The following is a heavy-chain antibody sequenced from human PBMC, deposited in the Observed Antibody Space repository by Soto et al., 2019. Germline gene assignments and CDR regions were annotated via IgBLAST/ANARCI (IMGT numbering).Heavy chain of an antibody. Sequence: TSETLSLTCTVSGGSITTYYWTWIRQPPGKGLEWIGYIYYSGSTSYNPSLKSRVTISVDTSKNQFSLKLRSVTAADTAVYYCASDRSSGWDQGYGMDVWGQGTTVTVSS. D-gene: IGHD6-19*01. CDR1: GGSITTYY. CDR2: IYYSGST. V-gene: IGHV4-59*01. CDR3: ASDRSSGWDQGYGMDV. J-gene: IGHJ6*02.